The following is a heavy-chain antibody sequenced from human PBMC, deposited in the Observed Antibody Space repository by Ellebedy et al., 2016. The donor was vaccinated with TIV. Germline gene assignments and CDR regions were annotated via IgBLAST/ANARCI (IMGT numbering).Heavy chain of an antibody. D-gene: IGHD2-15*01. V-gene: IGHV5-51*01. J-gene: IGHJ3*02. CDR2: INPDDSDT. CDR3: ASLRRSGTNRDAFDI. CDR1: GYSFISYW. Sequence: PGESLTISCQGSGYSFISYWIGWVRQMPGAGLEWMGIINPDDSDTRYSPSFQGQVTFSVDRSLNSAYLQWSSLRASDTAMYYCASLRRSGTNRDAFDIWGQGTMVTVSS.